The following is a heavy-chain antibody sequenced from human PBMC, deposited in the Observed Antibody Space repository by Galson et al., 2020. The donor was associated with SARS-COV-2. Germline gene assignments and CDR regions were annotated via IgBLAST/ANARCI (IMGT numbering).Heavy chain of an antibody. CDR2: ISYDGSNK. CDR3: ARGQVYYYDSSGYYYTSAGGMDV. J-gene: IGHJ6*02. D-gene: IGHD3-22*01. Sequence: GESLKISCAASGFTFSSYAMHWVRQAPGKGLEWVAVISYDGSNKYYADSVKGRFTISRDNSKNTLYLQMNSLRAEDTAVYYCARGQVYYYDSSGYYYTSAGGMDVWGQGTTVTVSS. V-gene: IGHV3-30*04. CDR1: GFTFSSYA.